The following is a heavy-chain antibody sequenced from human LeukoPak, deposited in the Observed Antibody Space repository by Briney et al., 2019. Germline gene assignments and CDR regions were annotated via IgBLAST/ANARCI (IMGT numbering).Heavy chain of an antibody. CDR2: IYYSGNT. D-gene: IGHD6-13*01. Sequence: TSETLSLTCTVSGGSISSYYWTWIRQPPGKGLEWIGYIYYSGNTNYDPSLKSRVTISLDKSRNQFSLKLSSVTAADTAVYYCARRARATAGGDYFDYWGQGTLVTVSS. CDR1: GGSISSYY. J-gene: IGHJ4*02. V-gene: IGHV4-59*08. CDR3: ARRARATAGGDYFDY.